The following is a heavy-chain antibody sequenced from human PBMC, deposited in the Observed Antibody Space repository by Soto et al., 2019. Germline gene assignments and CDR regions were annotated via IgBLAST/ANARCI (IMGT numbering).Heavy chain of an antibody. J-gene: IGHJ4*02. CDR3: ARDNYGDTYYFDY. CDR1: GGSISSYY. Sequence: SETLSLTCTVSGGSISSYYRSWIRQPPGKGLEWIGYIYYSGGTNYNPPLKSRVTISVDTSKNQFSLKLSSVTATDTAVYYCARDNYGDTYYFDYWGQGTLVTVSS. V-gene: IGHV4-59*12. CDR2: IYYSGGT. D-gene: IGHD4-17*01.